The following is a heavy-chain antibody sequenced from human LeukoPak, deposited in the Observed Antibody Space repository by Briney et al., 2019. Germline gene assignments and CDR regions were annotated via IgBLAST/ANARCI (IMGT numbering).Heavy chain of an antibody. V-gene: IGHV3-23*01. Sequence: GGSLRLSCAASGFTFSNYAMSWVRQAPGKGLEWVSAITGSGDTYSADSVKGRFIISRDNSKNTLYLQMNSLRAEDTAVYYCGKDVPYGGDYWGQGTLVIVSS. CDR2: ITGSGDT. J-gene: IGHJ4*02. D-gene: IGHD3-10*01. CDR3: GKDVPYGGDY. CDR1: GFTFSNYA.